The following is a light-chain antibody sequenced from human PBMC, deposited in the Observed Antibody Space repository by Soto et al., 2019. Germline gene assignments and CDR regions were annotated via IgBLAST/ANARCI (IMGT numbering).Light chain of an antibody. V-gene: IGKV4-1*01. J-gene: IGKJ4*01. CDR2: WAS. Sequence: DIVMTQSPDSLAVSLGERATINCKSSQSVLYSSNNKNYLAWYQQKPGQPPKLLIYWASTRESGVPDRFSGSRSGTDFTRTLSSLQAEDVAVYYCQQYYCTPLTFGGGTKVEIK. CDR3: QQYYCTPLT. CDR1: QSVLYSSNNKNY.